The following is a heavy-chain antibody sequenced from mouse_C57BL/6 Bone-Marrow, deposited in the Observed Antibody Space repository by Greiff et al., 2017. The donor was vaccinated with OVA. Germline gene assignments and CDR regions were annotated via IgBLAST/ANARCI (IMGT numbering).Heavy chain of an antibody. J-gene: IGHJ1*03. V-gene: IGHV2-2*01. Sequence: QVQLKESGPGLVQPSPSLSITCTVSGFSLTSYGVHWVRQSPGKGLEWLGVLCSGGSTDYNAAFLSRLGISKDKSKSQVFVKMNSLKADDTDIYYCARNWPPYFDVWGTGTTVTVSS. CDR2: LCSGGST. CDR3: ARNWPPYFDV. CDR1: GFSLTSYG.